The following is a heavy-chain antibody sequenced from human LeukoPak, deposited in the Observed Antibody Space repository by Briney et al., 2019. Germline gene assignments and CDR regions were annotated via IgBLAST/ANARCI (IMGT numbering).Heavy chain of an antibody. Sequence: PSETLSLTCAVYGGSFSGYYCSWIRQPPGKGLEWIGEINHSGSTNYNPSLKSRVTISVDTSKNQFSLKLSSVTAADTAVYYCARDAVLRYFDPQPYYFDYWGQGTLVTVSS. CDR3: ARDAVLRYFDPQPYYFDY. J-gene: IGHJ4*02. D-gene: IGHD3-9*01. CDR1: GGSFSGYY. V-gene: IGHV4-34*01. CDR2: INHSGST.